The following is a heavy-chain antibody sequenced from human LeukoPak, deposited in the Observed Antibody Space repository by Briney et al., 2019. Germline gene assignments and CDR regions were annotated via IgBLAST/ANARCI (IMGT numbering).Heavy chain of an antibody. J-gene: IGHJ4*02. V-gene: IGHV3-23*01. CDR2: ISGSGAST. D-gene: IGHD2-2*02. Sequence: GGSLRLSCAASGFTFNNYAMSWVRQAPGKGLEWVSSISGSGASTYYADSVKGRFTISRDNSKNTLYLQMNSLRDEDTAVYYCAKEGYCSSTSCYSGEFDYWGQGTLVTVSS. CDR1: GFTFNNYA. CDR3: AKEGYCSSTSCYSGEFDY.